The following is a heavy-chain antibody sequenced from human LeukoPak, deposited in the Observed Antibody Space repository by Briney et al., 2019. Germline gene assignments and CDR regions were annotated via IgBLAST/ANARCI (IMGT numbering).Heavy chain of an antibody. CDR3: ARKYSSGWYGHYYMDV. V-gene: IGHV1-8*02. Sequence: GASVKVSCKASGYTFTSYGISWVRQATGQGLEWMGWMNPNSGNTGYAQKFQGRVTMTRNTSISTAYMELSSLRSEDTAVYYCARKYSSGWYGHYYMDVWGKGTTVTISS. CDR1: GYTFTSYG. D-gene: IGHD6-19*01. J-gene: IGHJ6*03. CDR2: MNPNSGNT.